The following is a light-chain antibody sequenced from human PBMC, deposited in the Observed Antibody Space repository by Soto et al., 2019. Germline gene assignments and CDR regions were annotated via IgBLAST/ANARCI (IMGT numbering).Light chain of an antibody. CDR1: QDISNY. J-gene: IGKJ4*01. V-gene: IGKV1-33*01. CDR3: QQDDNLPFT. Sequence: DIQMTQSPSSLSASVGDRVTSTCQASQDISNYLNWYQQKPGKAPKLLIYDASNLETGVPSRFSGSGSGTDFTFTISSLQPEDIATDYCQQDDNLPFTFGGGTKVEIK. CDR2: DAS.